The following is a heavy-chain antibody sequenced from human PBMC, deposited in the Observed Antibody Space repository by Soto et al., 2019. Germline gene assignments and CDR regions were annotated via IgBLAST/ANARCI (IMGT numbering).Heavy chain of an antibody. J-gene: IGHJ5*01. CDR1: GFTFSRYN. D-gene: IGHD3-10*01. CDR3: VREGLTGDTSGWFVY. CDR2: ISASGADT. V-gene: IGHV3-21*04. Sequence: GGSLRLSCVVSGFTFSRYNMNWVRQAPGKGPECVSSISASGADTTYAESVKGRFTVSRVNAKNSLFLQMNSLRVEDTDLYYCVREGLTGDTSGWFVYWVQGTPFTVSS.